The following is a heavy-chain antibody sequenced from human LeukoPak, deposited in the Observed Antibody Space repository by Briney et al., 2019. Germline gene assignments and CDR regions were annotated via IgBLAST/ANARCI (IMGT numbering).Heavy chain of an antibody. J-gene: IGHJ4*02. CDR3: ARRTYISAAGHFDY. CDR2: INTDGSST. V-gene: IGHV3-74*01. CDR1: GFSFSSYW. D-gene: IGHD6-13*01. Sequence: GGSLRLSCAASGFSFSSYWMHWVRQPPGKGLVWVSHINTDGSSTDYADSVKGRFTISRDNAKNTLYLQMNSLRAEDTAVYYCARRTYISAAGHFDYWGQGTLVTVSS.